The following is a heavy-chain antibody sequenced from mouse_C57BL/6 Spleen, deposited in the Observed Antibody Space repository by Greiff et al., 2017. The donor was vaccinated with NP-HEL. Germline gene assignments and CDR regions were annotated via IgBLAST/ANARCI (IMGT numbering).Heavy chain of an antibody. Sequence: EVKLVESGGGLVKPGGSLKLSCAASGFTFSDSGMHWVRQAPEKGLEWVAYISSGSSTIYYADTVKGRFTISRDNAKNTLFLQMTSLRSEDTAMYYCARGLRQGYYAMDYWGQGTSVTVSS. D-gene: IGHD2-4*01. J-gene: IGHJ4*01. CDR3: ARGLRQGYYAMDY. CDR1: GFTFSDSG. CDR2: ISSGSSTI. V-gene: IGHV5-17*01.